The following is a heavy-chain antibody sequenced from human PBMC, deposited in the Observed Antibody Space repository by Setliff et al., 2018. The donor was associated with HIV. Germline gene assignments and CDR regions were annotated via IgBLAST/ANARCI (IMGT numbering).Heavy chain of an antibody. V-gene: IGHV3-7*01. D-gene: IGHD2-2*01. CDR2: IGQDGSEK. J-gene: IGHJ4*02. Sequence: GGSLRLSCAASRFDFDNYWMCWVRQAPGKGLEWVANIGQDGSEKNYVDSVKGRFTISRDNAKNSMDLQMNSLRVEDTAVYYCARDTCDTPSCYAGPRFVYWGQGTLVTVSS. CDR3: ARDTCDTPSCYAGPRFVY. CDR1: RFDFDNYW.